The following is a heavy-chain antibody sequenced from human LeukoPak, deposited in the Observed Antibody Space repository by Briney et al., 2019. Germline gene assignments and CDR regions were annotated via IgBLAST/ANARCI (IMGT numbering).Heavy chain of an antibody. D-gene: IGHD2-15*01. J-gene: IGHJ4*02. Sequence: GGSLRLSCAASGFTFSTYSMNWVRQAPGKGLEWVSFISSNSGYIYYAASVKGRFTVSRDNAKNSLYLQITSLRAEYTAVYYCARGHDASPFDYWGQGTLVTVSS. V-gene: IGHV3-21*01. CDR1: GFTFSTYS. CDR3: ARGHDASPFDY. CDR2: ISSNSGYI.